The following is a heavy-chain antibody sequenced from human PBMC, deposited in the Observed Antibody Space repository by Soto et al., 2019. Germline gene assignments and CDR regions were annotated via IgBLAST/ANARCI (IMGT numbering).Heavy chain of an antibody. CDR2: INHSGST. J-gene: IGHJ5*02. Sequence: PSETLSLTCAVYGGSFSGYYWSWIRQPPGKGLEWIGEINHSGSTNYNPSLKSRVTISVDTSKNQFSLKLSSVTAADTAVYYCARGLQAMVRGVLNWFDPWGQGTLVTVS. D-gene: IGHD3-10*01. V-gene: IGHV4-34*01. CDR1: GGSFSGYY. CDR3: ARGLQAMVRGVLNWFDP.